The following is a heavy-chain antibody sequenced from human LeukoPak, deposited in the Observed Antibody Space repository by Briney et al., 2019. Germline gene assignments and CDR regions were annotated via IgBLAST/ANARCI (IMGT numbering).Heavy chain of an antibody. J-gene: IGHJ6*02. CDR2: IYPGDSDT. CDR3: ARYAPGYCSSTSCSNGMDV. CDR1: GYSFTSYW. D-gene: IGHD2-2*01. V-gene: IGHV5-51*01. Sequence: GESLKISCKGSGYSFTSYWIGWVRQMPGKGLEWMGIIYPGDSDTRYSPSSQGQVTISADKSISTAYLQWSSLKASDTAMYYCARYAPGYCSSTSCSNGMDVWGQGTTVTVSS.